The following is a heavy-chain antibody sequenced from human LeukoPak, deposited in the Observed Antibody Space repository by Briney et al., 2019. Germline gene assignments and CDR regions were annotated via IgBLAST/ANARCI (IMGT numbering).Heavy chain of an antibody. CDR3: ARGRRTAVVTDFDY. Sequence: YPSETLSRTCTVSGGSISSYYWTWIRQPPGKGLEWIGYIHYSGSSRSHPSLNSRVTMSVDTSKSQFSLKLTSVTAADTAVYYCARGRRTAVVTDFDYWGQGILVTVSS. CDR2: IHYSGSS. J-gene: IGHJ4*02. D-gene: IGHD2-21*02. CDR1: GGSISSYY. V-gene: IGHV4-59*01.